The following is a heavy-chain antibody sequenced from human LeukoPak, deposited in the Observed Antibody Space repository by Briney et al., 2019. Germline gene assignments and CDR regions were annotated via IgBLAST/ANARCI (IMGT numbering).Heavy chain of an antibody. CDR1: GFTFSSYS. V-gene: IGHV3-21*01. J-gene: IGHJ4*02. D-gene: IGHD5-18*01. Sequence: KSGGSLRLSCAASGFTFSSYSMNWVRQAPGKGLEWVSSISSSSSYIYYADSVKGRFTISRDNAKNSLYLQMNSLRAEDTAVYYCARGDYSYGSYYFDYWGQGTLITVSS. CDR3: ARGDYSYGSYYFDY. CDR2: ISSSSSYI.